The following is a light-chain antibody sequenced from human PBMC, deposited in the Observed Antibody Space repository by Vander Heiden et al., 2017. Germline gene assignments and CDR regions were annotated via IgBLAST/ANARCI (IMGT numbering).Light chain of an antibody. CDR2: AAS. CDR3: QQTYSIPPRT. V-gene: IGKV1-39*01. Sequence: DIQMTQSPSSLSASVGDRVTITCRASQYIKNHLHWYQQKPGRAPSLLIYAASGLQSGVPSRFSGSGSETEFTLTISSLQPEDSATYYCQQTYSIPPRTFGQGTKVEIK. J-gene: IGKJ1*01. CDR1: QYIKNH.